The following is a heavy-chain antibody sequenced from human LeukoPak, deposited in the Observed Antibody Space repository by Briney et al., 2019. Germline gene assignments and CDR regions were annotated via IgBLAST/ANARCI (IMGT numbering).Heavy chain of an antibody. V-gene: IGHV3-30-3*01. Sequence: GGSLRLSCAASGFTFVNYGFHWVRQDPVKALEWVAFISYNGNQKYGDSVKGRFTISRDNSKNTLYLQVNGLRPEDTAVYYCARDTLDISRWTNAFDIWGQGTMVSVSS. CDR3: ARDTLDISRWTNAFDI. D-gene: IGHD2-2*03. CDR1: GFTFVNYG. CDR2: ISYNGNQ. J-gene: IGHJ3*02.